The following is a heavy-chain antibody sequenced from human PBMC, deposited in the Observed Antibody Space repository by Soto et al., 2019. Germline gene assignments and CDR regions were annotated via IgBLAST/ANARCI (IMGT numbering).Heavy chain of an antibody. CDR3: ARSTIALHLSMYPIDS. V-gene: IGHV6-1*01. J-gene: IGHJ4*03. Sequence: SQTLSLTCVISGDSVSSNSAAWNWIRQSPSRGLEWLGRTYYRSKWYNDYAVSVKSRITINPDTSKNQFSLQLNSVTPEDTAVYYCARSTIALHLSMYPIDSWGQGTLVTVSS. CDR1: GDSVSSNSAA. CDR2: TYYRSKWYN. D-gene: IGHD6-13*01.